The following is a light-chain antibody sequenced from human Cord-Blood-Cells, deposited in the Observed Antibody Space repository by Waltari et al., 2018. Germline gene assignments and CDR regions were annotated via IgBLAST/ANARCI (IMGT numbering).Light chain of an antibody. CDR3: QQYYSTPLT. CDR1: QSVLYSSNNQNY. Sequence: DIVMTQSPDSLSVSLGVRATIKCKYSQSVLYSSNNQNYLAWYQQKPGQPPKLLIYWASTRESGVPDRFSGSGSGTDFTLTISSLQAEDVAVYYCQQYYSTPLTFGGGTKVEIK. CDR2: WAS. V-gene: IGKV4-1*01. J-gene: IGKJ4*01.